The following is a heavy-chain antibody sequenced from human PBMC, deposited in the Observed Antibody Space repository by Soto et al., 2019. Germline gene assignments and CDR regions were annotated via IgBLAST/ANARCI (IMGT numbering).Heavy chain of an antibody. J-gene: IGHJ5*02. Sequence: PSETLSLTCTVSDASISSSGYYWGWIRQPPGKGLEWIGSIYHSGSTYYNPSLKSRVTISVDRSKNQFSLKLSSVTAADTAVYYCARVPSPWGQGTLVTVSS. CDR2: IYHSGST. CDR1: DASISSSGYY. CDR3: ARVPSP. V-gene: IGHV4-39*07.